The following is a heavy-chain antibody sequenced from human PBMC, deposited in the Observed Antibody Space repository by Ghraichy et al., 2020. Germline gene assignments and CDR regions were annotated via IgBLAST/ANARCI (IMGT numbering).Heavy chain of an antibody. CDR3: ATLLGYCSGGSCPTNWFDP. CDR1: GFTFSSYA. Sequence: GGSLRLSCAASGFTFSSYAMSWVRQAPGKGLEWVSAISGSGGSTYYADSVKGRFTISRDNSKNTLYLQMNSLRVEDTAVYYCATLLGYCSGGSCPTNWFDPWGQGTLVTVSS. CDR2: ISGSGGST. D-gene: IGHD2-15*01. J-gene: IGHJ5*02. V-gene: IGHV3-23*01.